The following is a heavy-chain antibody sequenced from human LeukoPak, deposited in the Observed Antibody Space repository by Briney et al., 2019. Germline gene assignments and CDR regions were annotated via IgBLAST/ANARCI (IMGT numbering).Heavy chain of an antibody. D-gene: IGHD2-2*01. CDR1: GGSISSSNW. V-gene: IGHV4-61*01. Sequence: PSETLSLTCAVSGGSISSSNWWSWLRQPPGKGLEWIAYIFYNGNTKYNPSLKSRVTISVDTSKTQFSLKVTSVTAADTAVYYCARAPRDRGYCGATSCFEYMDVWGRGTTVTISS. CDR3: ARAPRDRGYCGATSCFEYMDV. J-gene: IGHJ6*03. CDR2: IFYNGNT.